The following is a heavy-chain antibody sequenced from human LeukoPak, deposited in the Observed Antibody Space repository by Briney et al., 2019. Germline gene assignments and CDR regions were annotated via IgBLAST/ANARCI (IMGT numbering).Heavy chain of an antibody. J-gene: IGHJ6*03. V-gene: IGHV4-34*01. D-gene: IGHD3-10*01. CDR3: ARAAGVVRGATYYYYYYYMDV. CDR2: IYYSGST. CDR1: GGSFSGYY. Sequence: KSSETLSLTCAVYGGSFSGYYWSWIRQPPGKGLEWIGSIYYSGSTYYNPSLKSRVTISVDTSKNQFSLKLSSVTAADTAVYYCARAAGVVRGATYYYYYYYMDVWGKGTTVTVSS.